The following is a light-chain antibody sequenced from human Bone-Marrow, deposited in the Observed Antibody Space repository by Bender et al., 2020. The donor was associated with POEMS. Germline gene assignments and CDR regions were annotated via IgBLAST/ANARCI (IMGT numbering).Light chain of an antibody. Sequence: TVVTQEPSFSVSPGGTVTLTCGLSSGSVSTSYYPSWYQQTPGQAPRTLIYSTNTRSSGVPDRFSGSILGNKAALNITGGQGRDESDYYRALYMGSGVVVFGEGSKLTVL. V-gene: IGLV8-61*01. J-gene: IGLJ2*01. CDR3: ALYMGSGVVV. CDR2: STN. CDR1: SGSVSTSYY.